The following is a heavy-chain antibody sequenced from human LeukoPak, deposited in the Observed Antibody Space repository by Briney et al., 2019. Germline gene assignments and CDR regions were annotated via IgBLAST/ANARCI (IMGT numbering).Heavy chain of an antibody. V-gene: IGHV3-30-3*02. CDR2: ISYDGSNK. CDR3: VKWGDYDVLTNYYVPDY. CDR1: GFTFSSYA. J-gene: IGHJ4*02. Sequence: PGGSLRLSCAASGFTFSSYAMHWVRQAPGKGLEWVAVISYDGSNKYYADSVKGRFTISRDNSKNTLYLQMNSLRAEDTAVYYCVKWGDYDVLTNYYVPDYWGQGSLVTVSS. D-gene: IGHD3-9*01.